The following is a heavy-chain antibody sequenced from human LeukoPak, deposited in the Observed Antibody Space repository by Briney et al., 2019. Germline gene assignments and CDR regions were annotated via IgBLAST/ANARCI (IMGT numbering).Heavy chain of an antibody. V-gene: IGHV4-59*08. D-gene: IGHD1-26*01. CDR1: GGSISSYY. Sequence: SETLSLTRTVSGGSISSYYWSWIRQSPGKGLEWLGYVYYSGSTNYNPSLESRVTISVDTSKNRFSLKLSSVTAADTAVYFCARHNSGTYSPGYYYYGLDVWGQGTTVTVSS. J-gene: IGHJ6*02. CDR3: ARHNSGTYSPGYYYYGLDV. CDR2: VYYSGST.